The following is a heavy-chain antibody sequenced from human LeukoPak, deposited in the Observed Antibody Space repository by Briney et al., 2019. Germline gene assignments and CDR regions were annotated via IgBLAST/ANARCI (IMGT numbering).Heavy chain of an antibody. CDR1: GFTFSSYG. D-gene: IGHD6-13*01. CDR3: ARAEQQLVYDY. V-gene: IGHV3-33*01. CDR2: IWYDGSNK. Sequence: GGSLRLSCAASGFTFSSYGMHWVRQAPGKGLEWVAVIWYDGSNKYYADSVKGRFTISRDNSKNTLYLQMNSLRAEDTAVYYCARAEQQLVYDYWGQGTLVTVSS. J-gene: IGHJ4*02.